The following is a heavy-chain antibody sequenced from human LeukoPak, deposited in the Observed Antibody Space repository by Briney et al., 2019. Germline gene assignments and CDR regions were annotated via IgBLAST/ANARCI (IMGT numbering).Heavy chain of an antibody. CDR3: AKFGVGVVYYYYYMDV. J-gene: IGHJ6*03. V-gene: IGHV3-23*01. CDR2: ISGSGGST. CDR1: GFTFSSYA. D-gene: IGHD3-3*01. Sequence: PGGSLRLSCAASGFTFSSYAMSWVRQAPGKGLEWVSAISGSGGSTYYADSVKGRFTISRDNSKNTLYLQMNSLRAEDTAVYYCAKFGVGVVYYYYYMDVWGKGTTVTVSS.